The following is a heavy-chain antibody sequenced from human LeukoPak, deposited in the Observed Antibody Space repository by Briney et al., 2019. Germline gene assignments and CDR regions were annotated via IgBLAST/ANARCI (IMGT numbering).Heavy chain of an antibody. CDR1: GFTFSSYA. CDR3: ARVPGSYYVDFDY. D-gene: IGHD3-10*01. V-gene: IGHV3-30-3*01. Sequence: GGSLRLPCAASGFTFSSYAMHWVRQAPGKGLEWVAVISYDGSNKYYADSVKGRFTISRDNSKNTLYLQMNSLRGEDTAVYYCARVPGSYYVDFDYWGQGILVTVSS. J-gene: IGHJ4*02. CDR2: ISYDGSNK.